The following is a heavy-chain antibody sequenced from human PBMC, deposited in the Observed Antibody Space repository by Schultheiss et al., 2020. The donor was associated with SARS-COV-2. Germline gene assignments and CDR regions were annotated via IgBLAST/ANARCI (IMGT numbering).Heavy chain of an antibody. Sequence: SGPTLVKPTQTLTLTCTFSGFSLSTSGMCVSWIRQPPGKALEWIGSIHHSGNSYYNLSLKSRVTISVDTSKNQFSLKLSSVTAADTAVYYCARGTYNVDTALGGMDVWGQGTTVTVSS. J-gene: IGHJ6*02. CDR2: IHHSGNS. D-gene: IGHD5-18*01. V-gene: IGHV4-38-2*02. CDR3: ARGTYNVDTALGGMDV. CDR1: GFSLSTSGM.